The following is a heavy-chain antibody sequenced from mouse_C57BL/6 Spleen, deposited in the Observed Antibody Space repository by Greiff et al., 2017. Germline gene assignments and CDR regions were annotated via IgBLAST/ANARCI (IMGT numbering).Heavy chain of an antibody. Sequence: EVNVVESGGGLVKPGGSLKLSCAASGFTFSSYAMSWVRQTPEKRLEWVATISDGGSYTYYPDNVKGRFTISRDNAKNNLYLQMSHLKSEDTAMYYCARDELGLRDYWGQGTSVTVSS. J-gene: IGHJ4*01. V-gene: IGHV5-4*01. D-gene: IGHD4-1*01. CDR2: ISDGGSYT. CDR1: GFTFSSYA. CDR3: ARDELGLRDY.